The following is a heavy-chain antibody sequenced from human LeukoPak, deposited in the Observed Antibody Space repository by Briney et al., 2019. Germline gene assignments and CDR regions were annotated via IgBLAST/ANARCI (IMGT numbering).Heavy chain of an antibody. CDR3: ARPAYCGGDCYSSYFQH. V-gene: IGHV3-30*04. CDR1: GFTFSSYA. J-gene: IGHJ1*01. Sequence: GGSLRLSCAASGFTFSSYAMHWVRQAPGKGLEWVAVISYDGSNKYYADSVRGRFTISRDNSKNTPYLQMNSLRAEDTAVYYCARPAYCGGDCYSSYFQHWGQGTLVTVSS. CDR2: ISYDGSNK. D-gene: IGHD2-21*02.